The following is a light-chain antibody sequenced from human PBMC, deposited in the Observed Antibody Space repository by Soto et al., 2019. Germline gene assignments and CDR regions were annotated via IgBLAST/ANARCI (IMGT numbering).Light chain of an antibody. CDR2: GSS. J-gene: IGKJ5*01. CDR3: QQYNDWPRT. Sequence: EIVMTQSPATLSVPPGESVTLSCRASQLFSSNLAWHQRRPGQAPRLLISGSSTRATGIPPRFSGSASGTEFTLTISSLQSEDCGVYYCQQYNDWPRTFGEGARLEI. V-gene: IGKV3-15*01. CDR1: QLFSSN.